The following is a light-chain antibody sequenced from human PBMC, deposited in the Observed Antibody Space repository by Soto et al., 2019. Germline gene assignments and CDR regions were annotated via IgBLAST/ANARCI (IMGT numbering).Light chain of an antibody. CDR3: SSYTTTITPVV. V-gene: IGLV2-8*01. CDR1: SSDVGGYNY. Sequence: QSALTQPPSASGSPGQSVAISCTGTSSDVGGYNYVSWYQQHPGKAPKLMIYEVNKRPSGVPDRFSGSKSGNTASLTISGLQAEDEADYYCSSYTTTITPVVFGGGTKLTVL. J-gene: IGLJ2*01. CDR2: EVN.